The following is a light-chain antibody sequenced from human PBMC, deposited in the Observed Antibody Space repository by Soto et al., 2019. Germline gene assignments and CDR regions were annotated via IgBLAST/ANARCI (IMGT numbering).Light chain of an antibody. CDR2: GAS. J-gene: IGKJ2*01. CDR1: QSVSSSY. Sequence: EIVLTQSPGTLSLSPEERATLSCRASQSVSSSYIAWYQQKPGQAPRLLIYGASSRATGIPDRFRGSGSGTDFTLTISRLESEDFAVYYCQQYASSPPWYTFGQGTKLEIK. CDR3: QQYASSPPWYT. V-gene: IGKV3-20*01.